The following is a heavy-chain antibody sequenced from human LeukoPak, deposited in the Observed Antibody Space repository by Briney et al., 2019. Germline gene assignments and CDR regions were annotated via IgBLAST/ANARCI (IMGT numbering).Heavy chain of an antibody. D-gene: IGHD3-10*01. J-gene: IGHJ5*02. V-gene: IGHV3-30*18. CDR1: GFTFSSYA. CDR3: AKDRVRGIIIYLEWFDP. CDR2: ISYDGNNK. Sequence: GGSLRLSCEASGFTFSSYAMHWVRQAPGKGLEGVAVISYDGNNKYYADSVKGRFTISRDNSKNTLYLQMNSLRTEDTAVYYCAKDRVRGIIIYLEWFDPWGQGTLVTVSS.